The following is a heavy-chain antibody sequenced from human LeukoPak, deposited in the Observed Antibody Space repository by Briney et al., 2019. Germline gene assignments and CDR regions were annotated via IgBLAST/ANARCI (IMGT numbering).Heavy chain of an antibody. CDR2: IYYSGST. J-gene: IGHJ1*01. V-gene: IGHV4-59*01. CDR3: ARQIPYYYDSSGYNFQH. CDR1: GGSLSSYY. Sequence: SETLSLTCTVSGGSLSSYYWSWIRQPPCKGLEWMGYIYYSGSTNYNPSLMSRVTIPVDTSNNQISLKMSSVTAADTAVYYCARQIPYYYDSSGYNFQHWGQGTLVTVSS. D-gene: IGHD3-22*01.